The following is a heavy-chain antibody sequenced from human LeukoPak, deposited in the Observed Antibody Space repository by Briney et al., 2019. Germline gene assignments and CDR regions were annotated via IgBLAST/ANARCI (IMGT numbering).Heavy chain of an antibody. V-gene: IGHV4-59*08. CDR1: GGSISGHY. J-gene: IGHJ4*02. CDR3: ARQWGANGYGYFDY. D-gene: IGHD5-12*01. Sequence: PSETLSLTCTASGGSISGHYWSWIRQPPGKGLEWIGHVSYSGTTKYNAPLKSQVTISVDTSKNQFSLRLNSVTAADTSVYYCARQWGANGYGYFDYWGQGTLVTVPS. CDR2: VSYSGTT.